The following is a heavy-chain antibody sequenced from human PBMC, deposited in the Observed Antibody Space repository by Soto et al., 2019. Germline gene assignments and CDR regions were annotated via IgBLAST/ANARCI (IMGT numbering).Heavy chain of an antibody. D-gene: IGHD1-26*01. Sequence: GESLKISCKGSGYSFTSYWIGWVRQMPGKGLEWMGIIYPGDSDTRYSPSFQGQVTISADKSISTAYLQWSSLKASDTAMYYCAREGVGSSPTPFNDAFDIWGQGTMVTVSS. CDR1: GYSFTSYW. CDR2: IYPGDSDT. CDR3: AREGVGSSPTPFNDAFDI. V-gene: IGHV5-51*01. J-gene: IGHJ3*02.